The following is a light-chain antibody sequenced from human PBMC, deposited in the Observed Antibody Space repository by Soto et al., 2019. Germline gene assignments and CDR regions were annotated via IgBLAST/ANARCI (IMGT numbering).Light chain of an antibody. CDR1: QSVSSSY. J-gene: IGKJ5*01. CDR2: GAS. Sequence: EIVLTQSPGTLSLSPVERATLSCMASQSVSSSYLAWYQQKPGQAPRLLIYGASSRATGIPDRFSGSGSGTDFTLTISRLEPEDFAVYYCQQYGGSPPITFGQGTRLENK. CDR3: QQYGGSPPIT. V-gene: IGKV3-20*01.